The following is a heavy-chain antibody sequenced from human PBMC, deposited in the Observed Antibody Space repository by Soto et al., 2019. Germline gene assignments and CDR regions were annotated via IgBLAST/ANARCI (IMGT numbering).Heavy chain of an antibody. V-gene: IGHV4-38-2*01. CDR1: GYSISSSNW. J-gene: IGHJ5*02. Sequence: SETLSLTCADSGYSISSSNWWGWIRQPPGKGLEWIGSIYYSGSTYYNPSLKSRVTISVDTSKNQFSLKLSSVTAEDTAVYYCARGIKYGDYSRWFDPWGPGTLVTVSS. CDR2: IYYSGST. CDR3: ARGIKYGDYSRWFDP. D-gene: IGHD4-17*01.